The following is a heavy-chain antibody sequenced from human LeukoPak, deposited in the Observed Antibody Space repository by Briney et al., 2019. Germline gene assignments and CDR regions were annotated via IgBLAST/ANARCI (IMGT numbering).Heavy chain of an antibody. CDR1: GYTFTSYY. CDR3: ARDYGAGNTYYYDTQPFDP. D-gene: IGHD3-22*01. CDR2: INPSGGST. V-gene: IGHV1-46*01. Sequence: ASVKVSCKASGYTFTSYYMHWVRQAPGQGLEWMGIINPSGGSTSYAQKFQGRVTMTRDTSTSTVYMELSSLRSEDTAVYYCARDYGAGNTYYYDTQPFDPWGQGTLVTVSS. J-gene: IGHJ5*02.